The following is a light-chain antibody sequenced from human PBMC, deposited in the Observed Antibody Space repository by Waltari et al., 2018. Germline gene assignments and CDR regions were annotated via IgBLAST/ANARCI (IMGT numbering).Light chain of an antibody. Sequence: EIVMTQSPATLSVSPGERATLSCRASQNISTNLVWYQHNPGQAPRLLIYAASTRATGTPARFSGHGSGTEFTLTISSLQSEDFALYYCQQYNTWPSFGPGTKVDIK. V-gene: IGKV3-15*01. CDR1: QNISTN. CDR2: AAS. CDR3: QQYNTWPS. J-gene: IGKJ3*01.